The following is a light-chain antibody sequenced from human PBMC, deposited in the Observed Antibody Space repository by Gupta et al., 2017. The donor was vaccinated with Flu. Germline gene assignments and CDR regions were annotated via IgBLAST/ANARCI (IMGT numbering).Light chain of an antibody. J-gene: IGLJ2*01. CDR1: STDVSTHND. V-gene: IGLV2-14*01. Sequence: QSITISCSGISTDVSTHNDVSWYQHYPGKAPKVLFYEVNHRPSGVSDRFSGSKCGSTASLTISGLRPDDEADYFCSSYTTNSLVFGGGTKLTVL. CDR3: SSYTTNSLV. CDR2: EVN.